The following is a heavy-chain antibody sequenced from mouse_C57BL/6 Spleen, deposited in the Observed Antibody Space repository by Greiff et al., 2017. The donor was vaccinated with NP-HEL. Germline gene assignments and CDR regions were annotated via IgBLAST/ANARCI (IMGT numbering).Heavy chain of an antibody. CDR2: INPSSGYT. CDR3: ARGDYGSSYYWYFDV. Sequence: QVHVKQSGAELAKPGASVTLSCKASGYTFTSYWLHWVKRRPGQGLEWIGYINPSSGYTKYNQKFKDKATLTADKSSSTAYMQLSSLTYEDSAVYYCARGDYGSSYYWYFDVWGTGTTVTVSS. CDR1: GYTFTSYW. D-gene: IGHD1-1*01. V-gene: IGHV1-7*01. J-gene: IGHJ1*03.